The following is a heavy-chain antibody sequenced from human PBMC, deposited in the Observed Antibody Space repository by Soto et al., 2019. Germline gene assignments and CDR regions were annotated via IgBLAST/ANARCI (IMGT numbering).Heavy chain of an antibody. CDR2: IYYSGST. D-gene: IGHD3-3*01. J-gene: IGHJ3*02. CDR3: ARGDTIFGVVIPYWGAFDI. Sequence: SETLSLTCTVSGGSISSGGYYWSWIRQHPGKGLEWIGYIYYSGSTYYNPSLKSRVTISVDTSKNQFSLKLSSVTAADTAVYYCARGDTIFGVVIPYWGAFDIWGQGTMVTVSS. CDR1: GGSISSGGYY. V-gene: IGHV4-31*03.